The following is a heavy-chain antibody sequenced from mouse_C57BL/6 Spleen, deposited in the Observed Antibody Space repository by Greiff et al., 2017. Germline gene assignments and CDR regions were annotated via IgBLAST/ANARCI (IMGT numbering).Heavy chain of an antibody. CDR1: GYAFSSSW. Sequence: QVQLQQSGPELVKPGASVKISCKASGYAFSSSWMNWVKQRPGKGLEWIGRIYPGDGDTNYNGKFKGKATLTAGKSSSTAYMPRSSLTSEDSSVCFVANSKDGYCHFLADWGQGTLVTVSA. J-gene: IGHJ3*01. CDR3: ANSKDGYCHFLAD. V-gene: IGHV1-82*01. D-gene: IGHD2-3*01. CDR2: IYPGDGDT.